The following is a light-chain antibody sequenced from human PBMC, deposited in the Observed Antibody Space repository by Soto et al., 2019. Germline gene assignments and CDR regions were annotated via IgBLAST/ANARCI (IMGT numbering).Light chain of an antibody. J-gene: IGKJ4*01. V-gene: IGKV1-5*01. CDR2: DAP. CDR3: QQYNTYPLT. CDR1: QTINTR. Sequence: DIPMTQSPSTLSSSVGDRVTITCRATQTINTRLAWYQQKPGRAPKLLIYDAPSLESGVPSRFSGSGSGTEFTLTISSLQPDDFATYYCQQYNTYPLTFGGGTKVDIK.